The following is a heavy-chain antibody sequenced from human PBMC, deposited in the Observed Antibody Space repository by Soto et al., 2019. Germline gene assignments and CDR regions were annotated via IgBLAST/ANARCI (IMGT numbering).Heavy chain of an antibody. Sequence: GGSLRLSCAASGFTFSSYAMHWVRQAPGKGLEWVAVISYDGSNKYYADSVKGRFTISRDNSKNTLYLQMNSLRAEDTAVYYCARERQLGDYYYYGMDVWGQGTTVTVSS. J-gene: IGHJ6*02. CDR2: ISYDGSNK. D-gene: IGHD6-6*01. CDR1: GFTFSSYA. CDR3: ARERQLGDYYYYGMDV. V-gene: IGHV3-30-3*01.